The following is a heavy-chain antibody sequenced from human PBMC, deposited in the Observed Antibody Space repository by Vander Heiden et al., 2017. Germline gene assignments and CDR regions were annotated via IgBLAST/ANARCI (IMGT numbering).Heavy chain of an antibody. V-gene: IGHV3-13*01. CDR3: ARGCSSTSPWGPCTDV. J-gene: IGHJ6*02. CDR2: IGTAGDT. Sequence: EVQLVESGGGLVQPGGSLRLSCAASGFTFSSYDMHWVRQATGKGLEWVSAIGTAGDTYYPGSVKGRFTISRENAKNSLYLQMNSLRAGDTAVYYCARGCSSTSPWGPCTDVWGQGTTVTVSS. D-gene: IGHD2-2*01. CDR1: GFTFSSYD.